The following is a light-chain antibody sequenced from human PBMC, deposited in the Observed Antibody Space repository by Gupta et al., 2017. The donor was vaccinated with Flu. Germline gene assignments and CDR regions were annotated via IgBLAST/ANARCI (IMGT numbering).Light chain of an antibody. CDR3: QQYNRYST. J-gene: IGKJ1*01. V-gene: IGKV1-5*03. CDR1: QSVRSW. CDR2: KAS. Sequence: DIQMTQSPSTLSASVGDRVTITCRASQSVRSWLAWYQQRPGKAPSLLIYKASTLESGVPSRFSGSGSETEFTLTSSSRQSDDFATYYCQQYNRYSTFGQGTRVEVK.